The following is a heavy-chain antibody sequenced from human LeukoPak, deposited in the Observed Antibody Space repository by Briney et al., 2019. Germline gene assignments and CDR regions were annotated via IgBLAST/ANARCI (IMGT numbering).Heavy chain of an antibody. V-gene: IGHV1-3*01. CDR2: INVGNANT. CDR3: ARRDRRHFDY. D-gene: IGHD3-22*01. Sequence: ASVKVSCKDSGYSFTNHAIHWVRQAPGQRLEWMGWINVGNANTKYSQTFQGRVTITRDTSANTAYMELSSLRSEDTAVYYCARRDRRHFDYWGQGTLVTVSS. J-gene: IGHJ4*02. CDR1: GYSFTNHA.